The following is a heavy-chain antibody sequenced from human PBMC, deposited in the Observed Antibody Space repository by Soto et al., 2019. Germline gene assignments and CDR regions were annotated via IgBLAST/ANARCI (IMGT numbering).Heavy chain of an antibody. Sequence: QVQLVQPGAEVRKPGSSVKVSCKASGGTFSSDAVSWVRQAPGQGLEWMGGLIPILGTTHYAQKFQGRVTITADESTNTAYMELSSLRSDDTAVYYCARASGYVSGWYHDYWGQGTRVTVSS. D-gene: IGHD6-19*01. J-gene: IGHJ4*02. CDR1: GGTFSSDA. CDR3: ARASGYVSGWYHDY. V-gene: IGHV1-69*01. CDR2: LIPILGTT.